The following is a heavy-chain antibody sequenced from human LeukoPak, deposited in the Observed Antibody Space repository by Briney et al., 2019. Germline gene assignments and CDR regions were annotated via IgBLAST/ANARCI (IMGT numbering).Heavy chain of an antibody. Sequence: GGSLRLSCTASGFTFSRYSMNWVRQAPGKGLEWVSYISRSSSTIHYADSVKGRFTISRDNAKSSLFLQMNSLRAEDTAVYYCARDGGATMVRGVATYDSWGQGTLVTVSS. J-gene: IGHJ4*02. CDR3: ARDGGATMVRGVATYDS. V-gene: IGHV3-48*04. D-gene: IGHD3-10*01. CDR2: ISRSSSTI. CDR1: GFTFSRYS.